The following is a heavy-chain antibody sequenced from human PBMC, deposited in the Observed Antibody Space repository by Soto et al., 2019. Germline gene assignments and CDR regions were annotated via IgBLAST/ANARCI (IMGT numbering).Heavy chain of an antibody. Sequence: QVQLQESGPGLVKPSQTLSLTCTVSGGSISSGGYYWSWIRQHPGKGLEWIGYIYYSGSPYYNPSLKSRVTISVDTSKNQFSLKLSSVTAADTAVYYCARVVATRSGQAFDIWGQGTMVTVSS. V-gene: IGHV4-31*03. D-gene: IGHD5-12*01. J-gene: IGHJ3*02. CDR1: GGSISSGGYY. CDR2: IYYSGSP. CDR3: ARVVATRSGQAFDI.